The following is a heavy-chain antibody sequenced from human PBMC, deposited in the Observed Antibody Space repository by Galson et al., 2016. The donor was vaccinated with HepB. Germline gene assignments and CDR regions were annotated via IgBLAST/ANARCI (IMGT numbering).Heavy chain of an antibody. CDR3: ARELVRSAFDL. D-gene: IGHD6-6*01. CDR2: ISTSVNTI. Sequence: SLRLSCAGSGFTFSRSGVNWVRQAPGKGLQWVSYISTSVNTIYYADSVKGRFTISRDNANNSVYLQMHSLRDDDTAVYYCARELVRSAFDLWGQGTMVAGSS. V-gene: IGHV3-48*02. CDR1: GFTFSRSG. J-gene: IGHJ3*01.